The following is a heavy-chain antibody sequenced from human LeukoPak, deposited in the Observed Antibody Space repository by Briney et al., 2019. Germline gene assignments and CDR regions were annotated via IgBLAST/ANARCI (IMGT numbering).Heavy chain of an antibody. CDR2: ISASGNII. CDR3: ARHMVITPFDS. J-gene: IGHJ4*02. V-gene: IGHV3-11*01. CDR1: GFPFRDYY. Sequence: PGGSLRPSCVASGFPFRDYYFSWVRQAPGQGLEWLSFISASGNIIHYEDSVKGRFTISRDDAKNSVFLQMDSLRTEDTALYYCARHMVITPFDSWGQGTLVTVSS. D-gene: IGHD4/OR15-4a*01.